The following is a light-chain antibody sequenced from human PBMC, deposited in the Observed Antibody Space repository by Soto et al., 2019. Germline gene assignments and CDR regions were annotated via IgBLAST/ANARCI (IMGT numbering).Light chain of an antibody. CDR1: QSVSSY. CDR2: DAS. J-gene: IGKJ5*01. CDR3: QQRSNWPPIT. Sequence: EIVLTQSPATLSLSPGERATLSCRASQSVSSYLAWYQQKPGQAPRLLIYDASNRATGIPARFSGSGSGTDFTLTISSLEPKDFAVYYCQQRSNWPPITFGQGTRLDIK. V-gene: IGKV3-11*01.